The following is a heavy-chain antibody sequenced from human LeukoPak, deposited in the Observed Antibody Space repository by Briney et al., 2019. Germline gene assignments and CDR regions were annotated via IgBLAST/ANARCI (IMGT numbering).Heavy chain of an antibody. Sequence: GGSLRLSCAASGFTFSSYGMHWVRQAPGKGLEWVTFIRYDGSNKYYADSVKGRFTISRDNSKNTLYLQMNSLRAEDTAVYYCAKDPIPGYSSGWYLDYWGQGTLVTVSS. J-gene: IGHJ4*02. CDR1: GFTFSSYG. CDR3: AKDPIPGYSSGWYLDY. CDR2: IRYDGSNK. D-gene: IGHD6-19*01. V-gene: IGHV3-30*02.